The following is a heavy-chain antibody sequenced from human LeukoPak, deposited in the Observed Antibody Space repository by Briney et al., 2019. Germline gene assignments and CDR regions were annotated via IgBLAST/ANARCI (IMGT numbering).Heavy chain of an antibody. CDR3: AKYYYDTGDY. CDR2: SYSGGSR. CDR1: GFTVSTDH. Sequence: GGSLRLSCAASGFTVSTDHMSWVRQAPGKGLEWVAVSYSGGSRSYAESVKGRFTISRDNSQNTLYLQMNSLRAEDTAVYYCAKYYYDTGDYWGQGTLVTVSS. V-gene: IGHV3-53*01. J-gene: IGHJ4*02. D-gene: IGHD3-22*01.